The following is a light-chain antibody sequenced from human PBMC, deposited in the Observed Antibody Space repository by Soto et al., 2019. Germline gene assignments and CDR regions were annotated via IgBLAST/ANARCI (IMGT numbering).Light chain of an antibody. Sequence: DIQITHSPTTLSASIEDRVTITFLASEIIRTWLDWYQQKPGKAPKFLIYAASTLKSGVPSRFSGSRSGTEFTLTISSLQPDDFATYYCQKYNNYPRKFGQGTKVDIK. CDR2: AAS. CDR3: QKYNNYPRK. CDR1: EIIRTW. J-gene: IGKJ1*01. V-gene: IGKV1-5*01.